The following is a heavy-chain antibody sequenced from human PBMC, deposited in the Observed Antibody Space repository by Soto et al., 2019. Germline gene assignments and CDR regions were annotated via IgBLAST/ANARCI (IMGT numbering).Heavy chain of an antibody. D-gene: IGHD6-13*01. V-gene: IGHV4-31*03. CDR3: ARVLSTAAVDY. Sequence: QVQLQESGPGLVKPSQTLSLSCTVSGGSIRSGGYYWTWIRQHPGKGLEWIGYTYYSGYTNYNPSLKSRVTISVDASKNQFSVKLSSVTAADTAVYYCARVLSTAAVDYWGQGTLVNVSS. J-gene: IGHJ4*02. CDR2: TYYSGYT. CDR1: GGSIRSGGYY.